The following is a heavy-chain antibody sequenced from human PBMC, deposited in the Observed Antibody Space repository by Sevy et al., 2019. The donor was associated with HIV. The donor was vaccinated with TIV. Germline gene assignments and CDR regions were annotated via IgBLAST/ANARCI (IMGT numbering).Heavy chain of an antibody. Sequence: SETLSLTCTVSGGSITDKKYYWAWIRQPPGKGLEWIGSISYGGSTYYNPSLQSRVTLSVDTCKNQFSLNLSSLTAADTAKYYCARRVAAAGQGNEYFQHWGRGTLVTVSS. CDR3: ARRVAAAGQGNEYFQH. CDR1: GGSITDKKYY. J-gene: IGHJ1*01. V-gene: IGHV4-39*01. D-gene: IGHD6-13*01. CDR2: ISYGGST.